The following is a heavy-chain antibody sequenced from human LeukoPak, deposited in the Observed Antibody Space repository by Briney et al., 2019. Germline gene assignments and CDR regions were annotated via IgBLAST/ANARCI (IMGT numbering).Heavy chain of an antibody. Sequence: GGSLRLSCAASGFTVSSNYMSWVRQAPGKGLEWVSVIYSGGSTYYADSVKGRFTISRDNSKNTLYLQTNSLRAEDTAVYYCASSDYYGSGSYDGAFDIWGQGTMVTVSS. CDR3: ASSDYYGSGSYDGAFDI. CDR2: IYSGGST. J-gene: IGHJ3*02. CDR1: GFTVSSNY. D-gene: IGHD3-10*01. V-gene: IGHV3-66*01.